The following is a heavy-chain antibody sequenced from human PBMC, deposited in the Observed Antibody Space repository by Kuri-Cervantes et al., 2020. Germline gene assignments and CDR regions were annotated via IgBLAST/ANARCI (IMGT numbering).Heavy chain of an antibody. CDR3: ARGVLRYFDWLEYYFDY. CDR1: GGSISSGGYY. V-gene: IGHV4-61*08. CDR2: IYYSGST. D-gene: IGHD3-9*01. Sequence: SETLSLTCTVSGGSISSGGYYWSWIRQHPGKGLEWIGYIYYSGSTNYNPSLKSRVTISVDTSKNQFSLKLSSVTAADTAVYYCARGVLRYFDWLEYYFDYWGQGTLVTVSS. J-gene: IGHJ4*02.